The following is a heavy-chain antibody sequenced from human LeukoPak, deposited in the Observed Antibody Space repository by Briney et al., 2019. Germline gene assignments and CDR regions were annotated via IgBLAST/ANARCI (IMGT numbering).Heavy chain of an antibody. J-gene: IGHJ3*02. D-gene: IGHD1-26*01. CDR3: ARRIEPYAFDI. CDR1: GGSISSGGYS. CDR2: IYHSGST. Sequence: PSETLSLTCTVSGGSISSGGYSWSWIRQPPGKGLEWIGYIYHSGSTYYNPSLKSRVTISVDRSKNQFSLKLSSVTAADTAVYYCARRIEPYAFDIWGQGTMVTVSS. V-gene: IGHV4-30-2*01.